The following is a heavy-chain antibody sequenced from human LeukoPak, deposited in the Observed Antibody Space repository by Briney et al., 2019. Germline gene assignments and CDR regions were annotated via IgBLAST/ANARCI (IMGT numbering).Heavy chain of an antibody. CDR3: ARDPYYYDSSGYSDY. J-gene: IGHJ4*02. V-gene: IGHV3-30*01. CDR1: GFTFSSYA. D-gene: IGHD3-22*01. CDR2: ISYDGSNK. Sequence: GGSLRLSCAASGFTFSSYAMHWVRQAPGKGLGWVAVISYDGSNKYYADSVKGRFTISRDNSKNTLYLQVNSLRAEDTAVYYCARDPYYYDSSGYSDYWGQGTLVTVSS.